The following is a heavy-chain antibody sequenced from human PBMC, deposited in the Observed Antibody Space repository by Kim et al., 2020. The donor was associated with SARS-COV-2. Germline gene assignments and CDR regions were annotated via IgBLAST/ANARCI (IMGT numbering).Heavy chain of an antibody. CDR1: GGSISSYY. D-gene: IGHD3-10*01. CDR3: ARHEAVLLWFGPGAFDI. J-gene: IGHJ3*02. CDR2: IYYSGST. Sequence: SETLSLTCTVSGGSISSYYWSWIRQPPGKGLEWIGYIYYSGSTNYNPSLKSRVTISVDTSKNQFSLKLSSVTAADPAVYYCARHEAVLLWFGPGAFDIWGQGTMVTVSS. V-gene: IGHV4-59*08.